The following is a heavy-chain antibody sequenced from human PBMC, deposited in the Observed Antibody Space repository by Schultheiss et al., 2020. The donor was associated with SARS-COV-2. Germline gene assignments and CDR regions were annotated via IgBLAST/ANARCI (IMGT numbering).Heavy chain of an antibody. CDR3: AKDTTIFGVVLDY. CDR2: INHSGST. J-gene: IGHJ4*02. V-gene: IGHV4-34*01. Sequence: SETLSLTCTVSGGSISSYYWSWIRQPPGKGLEWIGEINHSGSTNYNPSLKSRVTISVDTSKNQFSLKLSSVTAADTAVYYCAKDTTIFGVVLDYWGQGTLVTVSS. CDR1: GGSISSYY. D-gene: IGHD3-3*01.